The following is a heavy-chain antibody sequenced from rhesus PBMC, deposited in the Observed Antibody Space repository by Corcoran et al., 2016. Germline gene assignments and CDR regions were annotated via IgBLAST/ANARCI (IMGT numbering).Heavy chain of an antibody. V-gene: IGHV4S10*01. CDR3: ARDWDAFDF. CDR1: GGSISDSYR. J-gene: IGHJ3*01. Sequence: QVQLQESGPGVVKPSETLSLTCAVSGGSISDSYRWSWIRQPPGKGLEWFWYIYVSSTITNYNPSPNSRGTISKDTSKNQFSLKLSSVTAADTAVYYCARDWDAFDFWGQGLRVTVSS. CDR2: IYVSSTIT.